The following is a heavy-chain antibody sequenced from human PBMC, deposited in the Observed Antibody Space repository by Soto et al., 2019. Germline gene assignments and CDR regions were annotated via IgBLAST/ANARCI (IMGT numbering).Heavy chain of an antibody. V-gene: IGHV1-2*04. Sequence: GSVKVCFKSSGYPFTGYYVHWVRQAPGQGLEWMGWINPNSGGTNFAQKFQGWVTMTRDTSISTAYMELSRLRSDDTAVYYCARVTHSNYDPYFDYWGQGTLVTVSS. J-gene: IGHJ4*02. CDR3: ARVTHSNYDPYFDY. CDR1: GYPFTGYY. D-gene: IGHD4-4*01. CDR2: INPNSGGT.